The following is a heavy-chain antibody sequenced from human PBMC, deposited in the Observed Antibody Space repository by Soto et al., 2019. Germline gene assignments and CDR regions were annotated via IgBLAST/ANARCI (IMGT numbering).Heavy chain of an antibody. J-gene: IGHJ4*02. D-gene: IGHD6-6*01. V-gene: IGHV1-46*01. CDR1: GYTFTAYY. CDR2: INPSGGST. CDR3: ARSRDIWQLTDY. Sequence: ASVKVSCKASGYTFTAYYLHWVRQAPGQGLEWMGIINPSGGSTSYPQKFQGRVTMTRDTSTTTVYMELNSLISEDTAVYYCARSRDIWQLTDYWGQGTLVTAPQ.